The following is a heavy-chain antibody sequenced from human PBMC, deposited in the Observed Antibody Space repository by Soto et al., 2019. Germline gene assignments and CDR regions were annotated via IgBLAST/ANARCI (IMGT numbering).Heavy chain of an antibody. D-gene: IGHD3-10*01. CDR1: GGSFSGYY. CDR3: ARGDYYGSGSYYIYFDY. V-gene: IGHV4-34*01. CDR2: INHSGST. J-gene: IGHJ4*02. Sequence: SETLSLTCAVYGGSFSGYYWSWIRQPPGKGLEWIGEINHSGSTNYNPSLKSRVTISVDTSKNQFSLKLSSVTAADTAVYYCARGDYYGSGSYYIYFDYWGQGTLVTVSS.